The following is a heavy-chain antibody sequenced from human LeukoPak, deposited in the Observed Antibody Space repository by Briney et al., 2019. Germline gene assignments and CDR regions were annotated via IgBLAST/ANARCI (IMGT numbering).Heavy chain of an antibody. D-gene: IGHD3-3*01. CDR1: GYTFTSYA. J-gene: IGHJ5*02. V-gene: IGHV1-69*13. CDR2: IIPIFGTA. CDR3: ARRHYDFWSGYYRSFWFDP. Sequence: ASVKVSCKASGYTFTSYAISWVRQAPGQGLEWMGGIIPIFGTANYAQKFQGRVTITADESTSTAYMELSSLRSEDTAVYYCARRHYDFWSGYYRSFWFDPWGQGTLVTVSS.